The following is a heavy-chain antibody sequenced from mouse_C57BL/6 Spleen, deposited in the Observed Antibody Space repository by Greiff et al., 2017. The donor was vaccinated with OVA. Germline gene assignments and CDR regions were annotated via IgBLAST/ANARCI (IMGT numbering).Heavy chain of an antibody. CDR2: IDPETGGT. V-gene: IGHV1-15*01. J-gene: IGHJ2*01. D-gene: IGHD1-1*01. CDR3: TLRSYYFDY. CDR1: GYTFTDYE. Sequence: VKLMESGAELVRPGASVTLSCKASGYTFTDYEMHWVKQTPVHGLEWIGAIDPETGGTAYNQKFKGKAILTADKSSSTAYMELRSLTSEDSAVYYCTLRSYYFDYWGQGTTLTVSS.